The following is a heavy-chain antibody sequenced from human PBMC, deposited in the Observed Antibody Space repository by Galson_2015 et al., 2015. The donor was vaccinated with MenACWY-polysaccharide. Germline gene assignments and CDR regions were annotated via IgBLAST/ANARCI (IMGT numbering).Heavy chain of an antibody. V-gene: IGHV4-30-2*06. J-gene: IGHJ6*02. Sequence: WGWIRQSPGKGLEWIGDIYHNGATYYNPSLKSRVTISIDMSKNHFSLRLSSVTAADTAVYFCARDRRSGSPRGHFYFFGMDIWGQGTTVTVSS. D-gene: IGHD3-10*01. CDR3: ARDRRSGSPRGHFYFFGMDI. CDR2: IYHNGAT.